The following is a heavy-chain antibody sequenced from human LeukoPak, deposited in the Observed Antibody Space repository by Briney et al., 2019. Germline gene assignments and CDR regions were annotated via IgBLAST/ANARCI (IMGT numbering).Heavy chain of an antibody. V-gene: IGHV3-64*01. CDR2: ISSTGTYT. CDR3: ARGPTVTTFNAFDI. Sequence: PGGSLRLSCVASGFTFSDYGIYWVRQAQGKGLEHVSAISSTGTYTYYANSVRGRFTISRDNSKNTLYLQMGSLRAEDMAVYYCARGPTVTTFNAFDIWGQGTMVTVSS. CDR1: GFTFSDYG. D-gene: IGHD4-17*01. J-gene: IGHJ3*02.